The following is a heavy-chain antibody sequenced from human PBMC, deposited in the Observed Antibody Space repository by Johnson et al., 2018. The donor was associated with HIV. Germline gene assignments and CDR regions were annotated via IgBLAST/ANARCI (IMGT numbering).Heavy chain of an antibody. CDR2: IWYDGSNK. D-gene: IGHD3-16*02. J-gene: IGHJ3*02. Sequence: QVQLVESGGGLVQPGGSLRLSCAASGFTFSSYGMHWVRQAPGKGLEWVAVIWYDGSNKYYADSVKGRFTISRDNSKNTLYLQMNSLRAEDTAVYYCAKVLEAGDDYVWGSYQLGAFDIWGQGTMVTVSS. CDR1: GFTFSSYG. V-gene: IGHV3-33*06. CDR3: AKVLEAGDDYVWGSYQLGAFDI.